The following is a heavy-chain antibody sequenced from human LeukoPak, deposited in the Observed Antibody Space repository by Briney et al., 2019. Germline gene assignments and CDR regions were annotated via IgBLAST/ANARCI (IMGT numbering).Heavy chain of an antibody. CDR2: IKEDGSET. J-gene: IGHJ4*02. CDR1: GFTFSDFW. V-gene: IGHV3-7*01. D-gene: IGHD2-15*01. CDR3: VRDSRPGGAMGLYHNFDF. Sequence: GGSLRLSCAASGFTFSDFWMTWVRQTPGKGLEWVANIKEDGSETYHVDSVKGRFTISRDNTKNSLYLQMNSLRGDDTAVYYCVRDSRPGGAMGLYHNFDFWGQGTLVTVSS.